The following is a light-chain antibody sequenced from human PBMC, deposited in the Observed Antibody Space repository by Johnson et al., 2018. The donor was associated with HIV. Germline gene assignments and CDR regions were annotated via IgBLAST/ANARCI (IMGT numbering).Light chain of an antibody. V-gene: IGLV1-51*02. CDR3: GTWDTRLSGGHV. CDR1: SSNIGNNY. CDR2: ENN. Sequence: QSVLTQPPSVSAAPGQKVTISCSGSSSNIGNNYVSWYQQLPGTAPKLLIYENNKRPSGIPDRFSGSKSGTSATLGITGLQTGDEADYYCGTWDTRLSGGHVFGTGTEVTFL. J-gene: IGLJ1*01.